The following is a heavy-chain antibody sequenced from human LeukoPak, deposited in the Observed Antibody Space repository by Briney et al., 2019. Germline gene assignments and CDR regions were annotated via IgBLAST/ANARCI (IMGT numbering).Heavy chain of an antibody. CDR2: IWYDGSNK. CDR3: AKGSSIAARLIDY. V-gene: IGHV3-33*06. D-gene: IGHD6-6*01. Sequence: PGGYLRLSCAASGFTFSSYGMHWVRQAPGKGLEWVAVIWYDGSNKYYADSVKGRFTISRDNSKNTLYLQMNSLRAEDTAVYYCAKGSSIAARLIDYWGQGTLVTVSS. J-gene: IGHJ4*02. CDR1: GFTFSSYG.